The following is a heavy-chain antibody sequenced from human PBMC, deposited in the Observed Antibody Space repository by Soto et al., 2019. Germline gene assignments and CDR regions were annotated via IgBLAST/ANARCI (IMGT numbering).Heavy chain of an antibody. D-gene: IGHD2-2*01. CDR2: IYYSGST. CDR1: GGSISSYY. Sequence: SETLSLTCTVSGGSISSYYWSWIRQPPGKGLEWIGYIYYSGSTNYNPSLKSRVTISVDTSKNQFSLKLSSVTAADTAVYYCARAPAYCSSTSCFDYWGQGTLVTVSS. V-gene: IGHV4-59*01. J-gene: IGHJ4*02. CDR3: ARAPAYCSSTSCFDY.